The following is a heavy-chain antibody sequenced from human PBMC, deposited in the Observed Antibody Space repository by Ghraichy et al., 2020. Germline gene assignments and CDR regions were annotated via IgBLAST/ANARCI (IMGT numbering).Heavy chain of an antibody. CDR2: IIPIFGTA. Sequence: SVKVSCKASGGTFSSYAISWVRQAPGQGLEWMGGIIPIFGTANYAQKFQGRVTITADESTSTAYMELSSLRSEDTAVYYCARGAYDSSGSYYGMDVWGQGTTVTVSS. CDR1: GGTFSSYA. J-gene: IGHJ6*02. D-gene: IGHD3-22*01. CDR3: ARGAYDSSGSYYGMDV. V-gene: IGHV1-69*13.